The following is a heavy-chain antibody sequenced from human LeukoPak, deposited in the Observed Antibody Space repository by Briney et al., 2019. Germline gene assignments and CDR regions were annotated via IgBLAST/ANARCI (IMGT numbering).Heavy chain of an antibody. J-gene: IGHJ4*02. D-gene: IGHD6-19*01. V-gene: IGHV3-7*03. CDR2: IKEDGSEK. CDR1: GFTFSTYW. Sequence: TGGSLRLSCAASGFTFSTYWMDWVRQAPGKGLEWVANIKEDGSEKYYEDSVKGRFTISRDNAKNSLYLQMNSLRAEDTAVYYCAKDRVEYSSGWYWVYFDYWGQGTLVTASS. CDR3: AKDRVEYSSGWYWVYFDY.